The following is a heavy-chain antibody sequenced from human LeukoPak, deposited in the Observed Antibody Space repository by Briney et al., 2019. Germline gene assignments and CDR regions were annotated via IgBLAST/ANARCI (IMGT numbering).Heavy chain of an antibody. CDR1: GFTFSSYW. V-gene: IGHV3-7*01. Sequence: GGSLRLSCAASGFTFSSYWMSWVRQAPGKGLEWVANIKQDGSEKYYVDSVKGRFTISRDNAKNSLYLQKNSLRAEDTAVYYCARDGGWLQLNYFDYWGQGTLVTVSS. D-gene: IGHD5-24*01. CDR3: ARDGGWLQLNYFDY. CDR2: IKQDGSEK. J-gene: IGHJ4*02.